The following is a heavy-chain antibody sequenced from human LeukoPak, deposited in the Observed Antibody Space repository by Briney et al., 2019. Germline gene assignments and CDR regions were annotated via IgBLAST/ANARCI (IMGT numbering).Heavy chain of an antibody. J-gene: IGHJ4*02. Sequence: SEPLSLTCTVSGGSISSSSYYWAWIRQPPGKGLGWIGSIYYSGSTYYNPPLKSRVTISVDTSKNQFSLKLSSVTAADTAVYYCAGVAYYDSGNYYFDYWGQGTLVTVSS. CDR2: IYYSGST. CDR3: AGVAYYDSGNYYFDY. V-gene: IGHV4-39*01. D-gene: IGHD3-10*01. CDR1: GGSISSSSYY.